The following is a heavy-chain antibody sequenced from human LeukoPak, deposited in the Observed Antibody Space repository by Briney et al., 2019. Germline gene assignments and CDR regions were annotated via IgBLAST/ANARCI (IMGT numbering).Heavy chain of an antibody. CDR1: GYTFTSYA. Sequence: SVKVSCKASGYTFTSYAISWVRQAPGQGLEWMGGIIPIFGTANYAQKFQGRVTITTDESTSTAYMELSSLRSEDTAVYYCARVRYNCNKGYYYYYYMDVWGKGTTVTVSS. V-gene: IGHV1-69*05. J-gene: IGHJ6*03. D-gene: IGHD1/OR15-1a*01. CDR3: ARVRYNCNKGYYYYYYMDV. CDR2: IIPIFGTA.